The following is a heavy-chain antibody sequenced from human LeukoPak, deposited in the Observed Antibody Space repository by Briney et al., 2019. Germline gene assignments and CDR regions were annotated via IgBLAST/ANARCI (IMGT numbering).Heavy chain of an antibody. CDR2: ISSSGSTK. V-gene: IGHV3-48*03. D-gene: IGHD3-10*02. CDR1: GFTFSSYE. CDR3: AELGITMIGGV. Sequence: GGSLRLSCAASGFTFSSYEMNWVRQAPGKGLEGVSYISSSGSTKYYADSVKGRFTISRDNAKNSLYLQMNSLRAEDTAVYYCAELGITMIGGVWGKGTTVTISS. J-gene: IGHJ6*04.